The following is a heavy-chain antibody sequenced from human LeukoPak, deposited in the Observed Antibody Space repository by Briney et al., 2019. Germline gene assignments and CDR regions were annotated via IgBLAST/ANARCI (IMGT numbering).Heavy chain of an antibody. D-gene: IGHD3-3*01. CDR3: ARIKYYDFWSGYLYYFDY. Sequence: SETLSLTCTVSGGSISSSSYYWGWIRQPPGKGLEWIGSIYYSGSTYYNPSLKSRVTISVDTSKNQFSLKLSSVTAADTAVYYCARIKYYDFWSGYLYYFDYWGQGTLVTVSS. J-gene: IGHJ4*02. CDR1: GGSISSSSYY. V-gene: IGHV4-39*01. CDR2: IYYSGST.